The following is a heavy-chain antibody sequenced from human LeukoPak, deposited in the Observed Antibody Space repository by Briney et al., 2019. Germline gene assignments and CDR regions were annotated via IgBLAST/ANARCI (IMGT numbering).Heavy chain of an antibody. CDR1: GFTFSSYW. D-gene: IGHD3-22*01. CDR2: IKQDGSEK. CDR3: ARDLYYDSSGPYRY. J-gene: IGHJ4*02. V-gene: IGHV3-7*01. Sequence: GGSLRLSCAASGFTFSSYWMGWVRQAPGKGLEWVASIKQDGSEKYYVDSVKGRFTTSRDNAKNSLYLQMNSLRAEDTAVYYCARDLYYDSSGPYRYWGQGTLVTVSS.